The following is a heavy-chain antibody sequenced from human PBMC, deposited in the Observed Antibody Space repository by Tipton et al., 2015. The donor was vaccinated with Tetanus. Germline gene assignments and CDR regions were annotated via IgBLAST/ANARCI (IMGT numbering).Heavy chain of an antibody. Sequence: SLRLSCAASGFTFSNHAMTWVRQAPGKGLEWVSAISISGDSTYYADSVKGRFTISRDNAENSLFFQMTSLRDEDTAVYFCARVIRRSMIGYGVFDSWGQGTLVAVSS. CDR2: ISISGDST. CDR1: GFTFSNHA. J-gene: IGHJ4*02. V-gene: IGHV3-23*01. CDR3: ARVIRRSMIGYGVFDS. D-gene: IGHD4-17*01.